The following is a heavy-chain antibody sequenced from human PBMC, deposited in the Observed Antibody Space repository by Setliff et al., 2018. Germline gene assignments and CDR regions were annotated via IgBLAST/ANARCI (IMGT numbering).Heavy chain of an antibody. Sequence: ASVKVSCKASGYTFIGYYMYWVRQAPGQGLEWMGWINAGNGNTKCSQNFQGRVTITRDTSATTAYVELSSLRSEDTAVYYCARSPALLGIVYLDPWGQGTRVTVSS. CDR3: ARSPALLGIVYLDP. J-gene: IGHJ5*02. D-gene: IGHD2-15*01. CDR1: GYTFIGYY. V-gene: IGHV1-3*01. CDR2: INAGNGNT.